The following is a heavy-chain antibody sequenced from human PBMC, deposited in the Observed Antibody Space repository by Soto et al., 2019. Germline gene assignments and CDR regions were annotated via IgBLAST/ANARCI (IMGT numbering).Heavy chain of an antibody. V-gene: IGHV3-53*04. CDR1: GFTVSSNY. D-gene: IGHD4-17*01. CDR3: ARGPTSRDYGDYTDFDY. CDR2: IYSGGST. J-gene: IGHJ4*02. Sequence: GGSLRLSCAASGFTVSSNYMSWVRQAPGKGLEWVSVIYSGGSTYYADSVKGRFTIPRHNSKNTLYLQMNSLRAEDTAVYYCARGPTSRDYGDYTDFDYWGQGTLVTVSS.